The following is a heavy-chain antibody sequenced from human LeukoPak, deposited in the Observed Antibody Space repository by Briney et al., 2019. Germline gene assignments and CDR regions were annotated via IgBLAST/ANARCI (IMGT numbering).Heavy chain of an antibody. CDR3: AKSGQNYYDSV. V-gene: IGHV3-30*18. Sequence: GGSLRLSCAASGFTFSSYGMHWVRQAPGKGLEGVAVISYDGTYKYYADSVKGRFTISRDNSKNTLYLQMNSLRAEDTAVYYCAKSGQNYYDSVWGQGTQVTVSS. J-gene: IGHJ4*02. CDR1: GFTFSSYG. D-gene: IGHD3-10*01. CDR2: ISYDGTYK.